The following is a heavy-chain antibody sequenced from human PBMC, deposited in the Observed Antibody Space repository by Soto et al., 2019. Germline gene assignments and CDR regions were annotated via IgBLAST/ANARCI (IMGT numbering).Heavy chain of an antibody. Sequence: QVQLVQSGAEVKKPGSSVKVSCKASGGTFSSYAISWVRQAPGQGLEWMGGIIPIFGTANYAQKFQGRVTITADESTSTAYMELSSLRSEDTAVYYCARGADVGWELLRPPDLYYYYGMDVWGQGTTVTVSS. V-gene: IGHV1-69*01. CDR1: GGTFSSYA. CDR3: ARGADVGWELLRPPDLYYYYGMDV. D-gene: IGHD1-26*01. J-gene: IGHJ6*02. CDR2: IIPIFGTA.